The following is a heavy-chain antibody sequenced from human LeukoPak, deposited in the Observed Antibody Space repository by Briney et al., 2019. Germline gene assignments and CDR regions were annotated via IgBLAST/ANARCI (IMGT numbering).Heavy chain of an antibody. Sequence: ASVKVSCKASGYTFTSYGISWVRQAPGQGLEWMGWISAYNGNTNYAQKLQGRVTMTTDTSTSTAYMELRSLRSDDTAVYYCARGLQLRYFDWLPTKLKNRNDDWFDPWGQGTLVTVSS. CDR2: ISAYNGNT. CDR1: GYTFTSYG. CDR3: ARGLQLRYFDWLPTKLKNRNDDWFDP. V-gene: IGHV1-18*01. D-gene: IGHD3-9*01. J-gene: IGHJ5*02.